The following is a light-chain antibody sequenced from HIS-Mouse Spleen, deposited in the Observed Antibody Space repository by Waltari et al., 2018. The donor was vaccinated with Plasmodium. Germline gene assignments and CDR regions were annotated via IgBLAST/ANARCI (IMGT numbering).Light chain of an antibody. J-gene: IGKJ1*01. V-gene: IGKV3-15*01. Sequence: EIVMTQSPATLSVSPGERATLSCRASQSVSSNLAWYHQKPGQGPRLLIYGASTRATGIPARCSGSGSGTEFTLTISSLQSEDFAVYYCQQYNNWPAWTFGQGTKVEIK. CDR2: GAS. CDR1: QSVSSN. CDR3: QQYNNWPAWT.